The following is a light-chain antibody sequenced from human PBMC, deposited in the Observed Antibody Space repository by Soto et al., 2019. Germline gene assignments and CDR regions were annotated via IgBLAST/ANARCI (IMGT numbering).Light chain of an antibody. CDR1: QSISNH. J-gene: IGKJ1*01. CDR2: AAS. V-gene: IGKV1-5*01. Sequence: TQSPGTLSLSPGERATLSCRASQSISNHLNWYQQKPGKAPKLLIFAASSLQSGVPSRFSGSGSGTEFTLTISSLQPDDFATYYCQQYNTYSPWTFGQGTKVDIK. CDR3: QQYNTYSPWT.